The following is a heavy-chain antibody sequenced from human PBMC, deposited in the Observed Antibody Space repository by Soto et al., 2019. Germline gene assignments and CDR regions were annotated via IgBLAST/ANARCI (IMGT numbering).Heavy chain of an antibody. CDR1: GGSFSGYY. D-gene: IGHD3-10*01. Sequence: PETLSLTCAVYGGSFSGYYWSWIRQPPGKGLEWIGEINHSGSTNYNPSLKSRVTISVDTSKNQFSLKLSSVTAADTAVYYCARGRDYYGSGSYYYYGMDVWGQGTTVTVSS. V-gene: IGHV4-34*01. CDR2: INHSGST. J-gene: IGHJ6*02. CDR3: ARGRDYYGSGSYYYYGMDV.